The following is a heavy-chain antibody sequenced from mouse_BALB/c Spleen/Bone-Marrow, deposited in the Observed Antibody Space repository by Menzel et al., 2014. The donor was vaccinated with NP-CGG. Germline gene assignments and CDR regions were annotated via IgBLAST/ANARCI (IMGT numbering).Heavy chain of an antibody. J-gene: IGHJ2*01. Sequence: QVQMKESGAALVRPGASEKLSCKASGYTFTGYWMNWVKQRPGQGLDWIGMIDPSDSETHYNEMFKDKATLTVDKSSSTVYMQFSGLTSEDSAVYYCVRKYGKVGDYWCQCTTLTVSS. D-gene: IGHD2-10*02. CDR2: IDPSDSET. CDR3: VRKYGKVGDY. CDR1: GYTFTGYW. V-gene: IGHV1-61*01.